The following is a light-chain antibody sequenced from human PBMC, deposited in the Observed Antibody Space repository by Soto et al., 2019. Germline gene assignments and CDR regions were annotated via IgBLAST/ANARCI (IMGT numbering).Light chain of an antibody. CDR2: GAS. J-gene: IGKJ5*01. V-gene: IGKV3-11*01. Sequence: EIVMTQSPATLSVSPGERVTLSCRASRSVSSYLAWYQQKPGQAPRLLIYGASSRATGIPDRFSGSGSGTDFTLTISSLEPEDFALYYCQQRNNWPITFGQGTRLEIK. CDR3: QQRNNWPIT. CDR1: RSVSSY.